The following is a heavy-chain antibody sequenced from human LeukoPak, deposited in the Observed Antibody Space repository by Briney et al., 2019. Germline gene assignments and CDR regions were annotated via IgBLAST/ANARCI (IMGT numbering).Heavy chain of an antibody. V-gene: IGHV1-18*01. J-gene: IGHJ4*02. Sequence: ASVKVSCKASGYTFTSHGINWVRQAPGQGLEWMGWISAYNGDTNYAQKFQGRVTLTTDTSTSTAYMELRSLRSDDTAVYYCAKTMEYNSSPIDYWGQGTLVTVSS. CDR1: GYTFTSHG. CDR2: ISAYNGDT. CDR3: AKTMEYNSSPIDY. D-gene: IGHD6-6*01.